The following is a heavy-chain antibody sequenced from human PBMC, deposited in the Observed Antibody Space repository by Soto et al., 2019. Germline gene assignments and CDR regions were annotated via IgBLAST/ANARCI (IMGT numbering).Heavy chain of an antibody. Sequence: PGESLKISWKGSGYSYTTYWIGWVRQMPGKVLELMGIIYPGDSYIKXXPSFQGQXXISAYKSITTXYLQWXSLKASDTATDYFVSGKVNYYYMDVWCKGTTVTXSS. D-gene: IGHD3-10*01. CDR1: GYSYTTYW. V-gene: IGHV5-51*01. CDR2: IYPGDSYI. CDR3: VSGKVNYYYMDV. J-gene: IGHJ6*03.